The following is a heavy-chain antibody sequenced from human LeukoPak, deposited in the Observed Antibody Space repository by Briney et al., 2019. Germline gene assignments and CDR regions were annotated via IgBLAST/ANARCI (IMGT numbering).Heavy chain of an antibody. Sequence: GGSLRLSCAASGFTFSSYGMHWVRQAPGKGLEWVAFIRYDGSNKYYADSVKGRFTISRDNSKNTLYLHVNSLSAEDTAVYYCAKNGDRGAYCSGGTCYPYYYYYMDVWGKGTTVTISS. J-gene: IGHJ6*03. CDR3: AKNGDRGAYCSGGTCYPYYYYYMDV. CDR2: IRYDGSNK. D-gene: IGHD2-15*01. V-gene: IGHV3-30*02. CDR1: GFTFSSYG.